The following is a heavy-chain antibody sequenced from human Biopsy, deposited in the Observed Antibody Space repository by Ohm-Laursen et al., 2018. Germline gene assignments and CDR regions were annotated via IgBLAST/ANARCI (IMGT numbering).Heavy chain of an antibody. Sequence: SQTLSLTCTVSGDSINSSYWSWIRQAPGKGLEWIGFISNSGNTNYNPSLKSRVTISVDTSKNQFSLKLGSVTVADTAVFYCARRGSGGRSFDYWGQGSLVTVSS. D-gene: IGHD2-15*01. CDR2: ISNSGNT. J-gene: IGHJ4*02. CDR1: GDSINSSY. CDR3: ARRGSGGRSFDY. V-gene: IGHV4-59*08.